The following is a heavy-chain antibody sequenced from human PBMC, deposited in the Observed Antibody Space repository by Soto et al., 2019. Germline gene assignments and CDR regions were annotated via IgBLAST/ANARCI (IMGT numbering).Heavy chain of an antibody. CDR3: ARRESTYYYDSSGYDY. J-gene: IGHJ4*02. CDR1: GFTFSSYA. D-gene: IGHD3-22*01. V-gene: IGHV3-30-3*01. CDR2: ISYDGSNK. Sequence: QVQLVESGGGVVQPGRSLRLSCAASGFTFSSYAMHWVRQAPGKGLEWVAVISYDGSNKYYADSVKGRFTISRDNXKXXLYLQMNSLRAEDTAVYYCARRESTYYYDSSGYDYWGQGTLVTVSS.